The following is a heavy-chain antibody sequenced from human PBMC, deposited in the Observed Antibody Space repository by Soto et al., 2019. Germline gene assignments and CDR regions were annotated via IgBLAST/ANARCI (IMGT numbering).Heavy chain of an antibody. D-gene: IGHD3-16*01. V-gene: IGHV1-46*01. CDR1: GYTFTSYY. CDR3: ATYYDYVWGSSDAFDI. J-gene: IGHJ3*02. Sequence: GASVKVSCKASGYTFTSYYMHWVRQAPGQGLEWMGIINPSGGSTSYAQKFQGRVAMTRDTSTSTVYMELSSLRSEDTAVYYCATYYDYVWGSSDAFDIWGQGTMVTVSS. CDR2: INPSGGST.